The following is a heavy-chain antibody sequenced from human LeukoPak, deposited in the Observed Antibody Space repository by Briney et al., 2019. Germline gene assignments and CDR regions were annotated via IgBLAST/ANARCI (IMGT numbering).Heavy chain of an antibody. CDR3: ARQLGSDTFDY. Sequence: SETLSLTCTVSGGSISSYYWSWIRQPPGKGLEWIGYIYYSGSTNYNPSLKSRVTISVDTSKNQFSLKLSSVTAADTAVYYCARQLGSDTFDYWGQGTPVTVSS. D-gene: IGHD6-19*01. CDR1: GGSISSYY. V-gene: IGHV4-59*01. CDR2: IYYSGST. J-gene: IGHJ4*02.